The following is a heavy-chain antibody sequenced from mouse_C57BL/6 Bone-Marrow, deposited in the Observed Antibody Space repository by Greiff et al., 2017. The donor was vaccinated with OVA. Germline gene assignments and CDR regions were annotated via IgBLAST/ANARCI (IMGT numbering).Heavy chain of an antibody. J-gene: IGHJ2*01. CDR2: ISYDGSN. D-gene: IGHD4-1*01. V-gene: IGHV3-6*01. Sequence: ESGPGLVKPSQSLSLTCSVTGYSITSGYYWNWIRQFPGNKLEWMGSISYDGSNNYNPSLKTRISITRDTSKNQFFLKLNSVTTEDTATYYCAREATGTGGYYFDYWGQGTTLTVSS. CDR3: AREATGTGGYYFDY. CDR1: GYSITSGYY.